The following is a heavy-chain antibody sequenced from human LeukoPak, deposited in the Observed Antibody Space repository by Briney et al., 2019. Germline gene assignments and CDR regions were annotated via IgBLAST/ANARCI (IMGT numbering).Heavy chain of an antibody. Sequence: ASVKVSCKASGYTFTGYYMHWVRQAPGQGLKWMGWINPNSGGTNYAQKFQGRVTMTRDTSISTAYMELSRLRSDDTAVFYCARAGSSSRWVNDYWGQGTLVTVSS. CDR3: ARAGSSSRWVNDY. CDR1: GYTFTGYY. D-gene: IGHD6-13*01. CDR2: INPNSGGT. J-gene: IGHJ4*02. V-gene: IGHV1-2*02.